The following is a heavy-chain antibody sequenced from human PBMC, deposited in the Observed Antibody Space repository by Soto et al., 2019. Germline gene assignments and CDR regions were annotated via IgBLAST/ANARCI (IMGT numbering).Heavy chain of an antibody. V-gene: IGHV1-18*01. CDR2: ISSNNGNT. CDR1: GHIFSSYD. J-gene: IGHJ6*02. D-gene: IGHD3-3*01. CDR3: TSPTYHDFFSALGDV. Sequence: ASVKVSCKASGHIFSSYDINWVRQAPGQGLEWMGRISSNNGNTNYAQKIQGRVTLTTDTSTSTAYMEPRSLRSDDTAVYYCTSPTYHDFFSALGDVWGQGTTVTVSS.